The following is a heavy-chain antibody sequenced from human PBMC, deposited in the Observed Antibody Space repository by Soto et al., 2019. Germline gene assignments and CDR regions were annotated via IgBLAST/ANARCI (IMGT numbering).Heavy chain of an antibody. D-gene: IGHD3-3*01. Sequence: QVQLVQSGAEVKKPGSSVKVSCKASGGTFSSYAISWVRQAPGQGLEWMGGIIPIFGTANYAQKFQGRVTITADDSTSTAYMELSSLRSEDTAVYYCARGGNWSGYFLDYTLRYNWFDPWGQGTLVTVSS. CDR1: GGTFSSYA. V-gene: IGHV1-69*01. CDR2: IIPIFGTA. J-gene: IGHJ5*02. CDR3: ARGGNWSGYFLDYTLRYNWFDP.